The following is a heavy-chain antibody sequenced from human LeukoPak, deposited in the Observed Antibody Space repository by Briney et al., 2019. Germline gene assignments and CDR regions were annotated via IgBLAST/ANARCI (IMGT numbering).Heavy chain of an antibody. D-gene: IGHD4-17*01. Sequence: ASVKVSCKASGGTFSSYAISWVRQAPGQGLEWMGIINPSGGSTSYAQKFQGRVTMTRDTSTSTVYMELSGLRSEDTAVYYCAREFRSDRYGDYVFDYWGQGTLVTVSS. CDR2: INPSGGST. CDR3: AREFRSDRYGDYVFDY. V-gene: IGHV1-46*01. J-gene: IGHJ4*02. CDR1: GGTFSSYA.